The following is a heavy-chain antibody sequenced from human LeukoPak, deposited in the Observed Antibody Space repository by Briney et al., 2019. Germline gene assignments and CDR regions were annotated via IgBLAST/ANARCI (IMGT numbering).Heavy chain of an antibody. Sequence: SQTLSLTCTVSGGPISSSSYYWGWIPQPPGRGLEWIGSIYYSGSTYYNPPLKSRVTIFVDTSKTEFCLKLSSLPAANTAVYYCGRQDGSGPEHWGERTVDSVSS. CDR3: GRQDGSGPEH. J-gene: IGHJ1*01. CDR2: IYYSGST. V-gene: IGHV4-39*01. CDR1: GGPISSSSYY. D-gene: IGHD3-10*01.